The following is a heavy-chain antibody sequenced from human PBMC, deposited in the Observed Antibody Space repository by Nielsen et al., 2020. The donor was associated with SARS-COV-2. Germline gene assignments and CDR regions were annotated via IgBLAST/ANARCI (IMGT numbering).Heavy chain of an antibody. J-gene: IGHJ6*02. D-gene: IGHD2-15*01. CDR2: IYYSGST. Sequence: SETLSLTCTVSGGSVSSGSYYWSWIRQPPGKGLEWIGYIYYSGSTNYNPSLKSRVTISVDTSKNQFSLKLSSVTAADTAVYYCARADGSYYYGMDVWGQGTTVTVSS. CDR1: GGSVSSGSYY. CDR3: ARADGSYYYGMDV. V-gene: IGHV4-61*01.